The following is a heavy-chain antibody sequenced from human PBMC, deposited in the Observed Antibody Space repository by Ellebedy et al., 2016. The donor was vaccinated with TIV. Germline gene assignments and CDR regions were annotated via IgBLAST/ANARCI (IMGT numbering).Heavy chain of an antibody. Sequence: GGSLRLXXAASGFTFSDYYMSWIRQAPGKGLEWVSYIASSGSPVDYADSVKGRFTIARDNAKNSLYLQMNSLRAEDTAVYYCARDAARLGPFDSWGQGTLVIVSS. CDR3: ARDAARLGPFDS. CDR2: IASSGSPV. V-gene: IGHV3-11*01. J-gene: IGHJ5*01. D-gene: IGHD2-21*01. CDR1: GFTFSDYY.